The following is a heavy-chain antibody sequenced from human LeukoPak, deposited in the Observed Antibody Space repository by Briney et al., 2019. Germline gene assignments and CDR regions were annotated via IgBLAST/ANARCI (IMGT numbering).Heavy chain of an antibody. CDR2: IIPIFGTA. D-gene: IGHD5-24*01. Sequence: SVKVSCKASGGTFSSYAISWVRQAPGQGLEWMGGIIPIFGTANYAQKFQGRVTITTDESTSTAYMELSSLRSEDTAVYYCARSRRDGTNFDYWGQGTLVTVS. CDR1: GGTFSSYA. J-gene: IGHJ4*02. V-gene: IGHV1-69*05. CDR3: ARSRRDGTNFDY.